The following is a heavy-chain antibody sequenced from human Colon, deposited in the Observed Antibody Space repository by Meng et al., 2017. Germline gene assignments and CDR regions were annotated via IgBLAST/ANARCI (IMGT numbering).Heavy chain of an antibody. CDR1: GGSFSGYY. Sequence: QVQLQQWGAGLLKPSETLSLTCAVYGGSFSGYYWNWIRQTPGKGLEWIGEINHSGSSKYNPSRKSRVNISVDKSKNQFSLKLSSVTAAETAVYYCARSWGDYYGSGSYAYWGQGTLVTVSS. J-gene: IGHJ4*02. V-gene: IGHV4-34*01. D-gene: IGHD3-10*01. CDR3: ARSWGDYYGSGSYAY. CDR2: INHSGSS.